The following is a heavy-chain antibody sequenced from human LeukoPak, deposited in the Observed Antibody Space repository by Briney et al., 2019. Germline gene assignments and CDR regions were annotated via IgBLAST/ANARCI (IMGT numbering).Heavy chain of an antibody. CDR2: INTDGSST. V-gene: IGHV3-74*01. Sequence: GGSLRLSCAASGSTFSSYWMHWVRHAPGKGLLWVSRINTDGSSTTYADSVKGRFTISRDNAKNTLYLQMNSLRAEDTAVYYCARGGVYSTSAVDYWGQGTLVTVSS. J-gene: IGHJ4*02. D-gene: IGHD6-6*01. CDR3: ARGGVYSTSAVDY. CDR1: GSTFSSYW.